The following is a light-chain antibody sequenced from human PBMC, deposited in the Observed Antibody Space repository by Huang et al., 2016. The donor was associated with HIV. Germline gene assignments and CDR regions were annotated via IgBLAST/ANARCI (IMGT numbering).Light chain of an antibody. CDR1: QSINSW. J-gene: IGKJ2*01. V-gene: IGKV1-5*03. CDR2: KAS. Sequence: DIQMTQSPSTLSASVGDRVTITCRVSQSINSWLAWYQQKPGKAPNLLIYKASSLQRGVPSSFSGSGSGTEFTLTSSSLQPDDFATYYCQQYNSYPYTFGQGTKLEIK. CDR3: QQYNSYPYT.